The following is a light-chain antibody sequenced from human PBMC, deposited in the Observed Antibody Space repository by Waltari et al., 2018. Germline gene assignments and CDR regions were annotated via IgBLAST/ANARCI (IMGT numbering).Light chain of an antibody. Sequence: QSVLTQPPSLSAAPGQKVTISCSGSSSNIGYDYVSWYQHLPGTAPKVVIYDNKKRPSGIPSRFLGSKSGTSATLGIPGRQTGDEAFYYCATWDHSLHVMVFGGGTELTVL. V-gene: IGLV1-51*01. CDR2: DNK. CDR1: SSNIGYDY. CDR3: ATWDHSLHVMV. J-gene: IGLJ3*02.